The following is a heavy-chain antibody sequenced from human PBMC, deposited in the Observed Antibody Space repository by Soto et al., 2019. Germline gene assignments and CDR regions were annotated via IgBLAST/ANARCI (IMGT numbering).Heavy chain of an antibody. V-gene: IGHV1-18*04. CDR1: GYTFNRHG. D-gene: IGHD6-19*01. J-gene: IGHJ4*02. CDR3: AKDPLAVAGSSDCYFDY. CDR2: ISGYNGDI. Sequence: ASVKVSCKASGYTFNRHGITWVRQAPGQGLEWMGWISGYNGDINYEQKFQGRVTLSSDTLTSTVYLELKSLRFDDTAVYYCAKDPLAVAGSSDCYFDYWGQGTLVTVSS.